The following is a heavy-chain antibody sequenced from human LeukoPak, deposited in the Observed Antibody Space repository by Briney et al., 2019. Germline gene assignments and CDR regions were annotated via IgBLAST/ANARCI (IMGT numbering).Heavy chain of an antibody. J-gene: IGHJ6*03. Sequence: SVKVSCKASGGTFSSYTISWVRQAPGQGLEWMGRIIPILGIANYAQKFQGRVTITADKSTSTAYMELSSVRSEDSAVYYCARGPYSGSWYSLRYYYYYMDVWGKGTTVTVSS. V-gene: IGHV1-69*02. CDR2: IIPILGIA. CDR3: ARGPYSGSWYSLRYYYYYMDV. D-gene: IGHD6-13*01. CDR1: GGTFSSYT.